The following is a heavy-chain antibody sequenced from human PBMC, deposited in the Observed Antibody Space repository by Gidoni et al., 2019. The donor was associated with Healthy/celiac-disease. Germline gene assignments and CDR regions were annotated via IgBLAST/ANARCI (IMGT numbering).Heavy chain of an antibody. CDR3: ARVGDY. CDR2: INHSGST. J-gene: IGHJ4*02. CDR1: GGSFSGYY. Sequence: QVQLQQWGAGLLKPSETLSITCAVYGGSFSGYYWSWIRQPPGKGLEWIGEINHSGSTNYNPSLKSRVTISVDTSKNQFSLKLSSVTAADTAVYYCARVGDYWGQGTLVTVSS. V-gene: IGHV4-34*01.